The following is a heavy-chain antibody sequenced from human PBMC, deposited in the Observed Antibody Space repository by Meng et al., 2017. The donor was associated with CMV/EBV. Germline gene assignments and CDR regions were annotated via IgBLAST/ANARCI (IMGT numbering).Heavy chain of an antibody. D-gene: IGHD3-3*01. Sequence: GESLKISCAASGFTFSSYWMSWVRQAPGKGLEWVANIKQDGSEKYYVDSVKGRFTISRDNAKNSLYLQVNSLRAEDTAVYYCARESTIFGVVISPWGQGTLVTVSS. V-gene: IGHV3-7*03. CDR3: ARESTIFGVVISP. J-gene: IGHJ5*02. CDR1: GFTFSSYW. CDR2: IKQDGSEK.